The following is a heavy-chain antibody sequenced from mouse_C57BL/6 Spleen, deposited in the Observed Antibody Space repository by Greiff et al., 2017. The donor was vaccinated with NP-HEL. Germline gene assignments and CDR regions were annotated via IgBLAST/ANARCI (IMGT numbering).Heavy chain of an antibody. CDR3: ARGYGSSYGYWYFDV. CDR1: GYTFTSYW. J-gene: IGHJ1*03. Sequence: QVQLQQPGAELVKPGASVKLSCKASGYTFTSYWMHWVKQRPGQGLEWIGMIHPNSGSTNYNEKFKSKATLTVDKSSSTAYMQLSSLTSEDSAVYYCARGYGSSYGYWYFDVWGTGTTVTVSS. D-gene: IGHD1-1*01. V-gene: IGHV1-64*01. CDR2: IHPNSGST.